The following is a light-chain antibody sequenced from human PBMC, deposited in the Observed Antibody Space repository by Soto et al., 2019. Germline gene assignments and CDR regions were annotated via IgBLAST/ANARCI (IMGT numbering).Light chain of an antibody. CDR3: QQYGSSPET. CDR1: QSVSSSY. J-gene: IGKJ1*01. Sequence: EILLAQSPGTLSLSPSEIGTLSWRASQSVSSSYLAWYQQKPGQAPRLLIYGASSRATGIPDRFSGSGSGTDFTLTISRLEPEDFAVYYCQQYGSSPETFGQGTKVDI. CDR2: GAS. V-gene: IGKV3-20*01.